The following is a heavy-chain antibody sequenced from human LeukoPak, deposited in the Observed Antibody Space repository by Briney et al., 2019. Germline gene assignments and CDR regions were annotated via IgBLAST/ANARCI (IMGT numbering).Heavy chain of an antibody. D-gene: IGHD3-9*01. CDR2: ISAYNGNT. CDR1: GYTFTSYG. Sequence: ASVKVSCKASGYTFTSYGISWVRQAPGQGLEWMGWISAYNGNTNYAQKLQGRVTMTTDTSTSTACMELRSLRSDDTAVYYCARGSPYYDILTGYSAQDYYYGMDVWGQGTTVTVSS. V-gene: IGHV1-18*01. J-gene: IGHJ6*02. CDR3: ARGSPYYDILTGYSAQDYYYGMDV.